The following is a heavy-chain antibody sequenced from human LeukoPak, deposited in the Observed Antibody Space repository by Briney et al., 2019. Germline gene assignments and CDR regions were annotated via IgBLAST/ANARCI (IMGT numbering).Heavy chain of an antibody. CDR3: ARQGAGASHYDDTGLPRGAIDV. J-gene: IGHJ3*01. CDR1: GYRLINYW. V-gene: IGHV5-51*01. D-gene: IGHD3-22*01. Sequence: LGGSLKISCKVFGYRLINYWSAWVRRMPGKGLGFLGIFLPVESDTRYNPSCRGQVTISVDKPTNTAYLQRNSLKVSDTAIYYCARQGAGASHYDDTGLPRGAIDVWGQGTRLTVSS. CDR2: FLPVESDT.